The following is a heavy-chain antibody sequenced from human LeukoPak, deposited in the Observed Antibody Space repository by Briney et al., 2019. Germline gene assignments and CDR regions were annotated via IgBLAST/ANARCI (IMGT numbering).Heavy chain of an antibody. Sequence: GGSLRLSCAASGFTFSSYAMSWVRHAPGKGLEWVSAISGSGGSTYYADSVKGRFTISRDNSKNTLYLQMNSLRAEDTAVYYCAKDSSSWSEYFQHWGQGTLVTVSS. V-gene: IGHV3-23*01. CDR2: ISGSGGST. CDR3: AKDSSSWSEYFQH. D-gene: IGHD6-13*01. J-gene: IGHJ1*01. CDR1: GFTFSSYA.